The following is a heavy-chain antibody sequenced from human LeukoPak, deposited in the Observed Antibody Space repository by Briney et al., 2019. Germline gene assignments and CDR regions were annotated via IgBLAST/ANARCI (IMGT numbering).Heavy chain of an antibody. CDR2: IIPIFGTA. CDR1: GGTFGSYA. Sequence: SVKVSCKASGGTFGSYAISWVRQAPRQGLEWMGGIIPIFGTANYAQKFQGRVTITADESTSTAYMELSSLRSEDTAVYYCARGSGYSSGWYGLDFDYWGQGTLVTVSS. V-gene: IGHV1-69*01. J-gene: IGHJ4*02. CDR3: ARGSGYSSGWYGLDFDY. D-gene: IGHD6-19*01.